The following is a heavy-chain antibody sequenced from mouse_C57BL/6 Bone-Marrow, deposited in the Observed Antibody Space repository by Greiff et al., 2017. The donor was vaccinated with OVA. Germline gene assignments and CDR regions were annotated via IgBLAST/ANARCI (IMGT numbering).Heavy chain of an antibody. CDR2: IYPGSGST. D-gene: IGHD2-1*01. CDR3: ALYYGKGAWFAY. CDR1: GYTFTSYW. Sequence: QVQLQQPGAELVKPGASVKMSCKASGYTFTSYWITWVKPRPGQGLEWIGDIYPGSGSTNYNEKFKSKATLTVYTSSSTADMQLSSLTSEDSAVYYCALYYGKGAWFAYWGQGTLVTVSA. V-gene: IGHV1-55*01. J-gene: IGHJ3*01.